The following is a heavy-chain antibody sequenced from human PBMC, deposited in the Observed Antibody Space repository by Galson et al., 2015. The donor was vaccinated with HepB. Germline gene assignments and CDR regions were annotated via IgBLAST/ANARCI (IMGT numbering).Heavy chain of an antibody. V-gene: IGHV3-30*18. Sequence: SLRLSCAASGFIFGNYEIHWVRQAPGKGLEWVAVTSNDGSKKFYADSVKGRFTISRDSPRNTLFLPMNNLRAEDAAVYYCAKAGSPYDYSYGMDVWGQGTTVTVSS. CDR3: AKAGSPYDYSYGMDV. D-gene: IGHD3-16*01. CDR1: GFIFGNYE. J-gene: IGHJ6*02. CDR2: TSNDGSKK.